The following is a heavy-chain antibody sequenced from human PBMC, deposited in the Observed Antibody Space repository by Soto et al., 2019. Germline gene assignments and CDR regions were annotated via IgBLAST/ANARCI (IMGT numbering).Heavy chain of an antibody. CDR2: IYHSGST. Sequence: PSETLSLTCAFSGGSIISGGYSWSWIRQPPGKGLEWIGYIYHSGSTYYNPSLKSRVTISVDRSKNQFSLKLSSVTAADTAVYYCAGGGSYYDSSGYYFWWYFDLWGRGTLVTVSS. D-gene: IGHD3-22*01. CDR3: AGGGSYYDSSGYYFWWYFDL. J-gene: IGHJ2*01. V-gene: IGHV4-30-2*01. CDR1: GGSIISGGYS.